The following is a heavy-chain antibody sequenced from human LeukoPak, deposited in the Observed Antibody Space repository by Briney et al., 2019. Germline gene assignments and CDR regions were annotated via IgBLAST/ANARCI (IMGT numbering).Heavy chain of an antibody. CDR2: IYYSGST. D-gene: IGHD3-22*01. J-gene: IGHJ4*02. CDR1: GDSITSYY. CDR3: ARLSPYDSGGYYSQFDC. Sequence: PSETLSLTCTVSGDSITSYYWSWIRQPTGKGLEWIGYIYYSGSTNYNPSLKSRVTISVDTSKNQFSLKLSSVTAADTAVYYCARLSPYDSGGYYSQFDCWGQGTLVTVSS. V-gene: IGHV4-59*08.